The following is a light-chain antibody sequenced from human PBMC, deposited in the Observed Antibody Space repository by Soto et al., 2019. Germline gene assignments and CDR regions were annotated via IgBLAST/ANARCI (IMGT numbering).Light chain of an antibody. CDR1: QSISSW. CDR2: DAS. V-gene: IGKV1-5*01. CDR3: QQYNSYST. Sequence: DIQMTQSPSTLSASVGDRVTITCRASQSISSWLAWYQQKPGKAPKLLIYDASNLESGVPSRFSGSGSGTEFTLTISSLQPDDFATYYCQQYNSYSTFGQGTKVEI. J-gene: IGKJ1*01.